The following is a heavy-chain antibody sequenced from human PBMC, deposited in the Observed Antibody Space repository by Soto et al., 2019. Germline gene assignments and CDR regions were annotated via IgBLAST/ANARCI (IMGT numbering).Heavy chain of an antibody. CDR1: GFTFSSYW. Sequence: GGSLRLSCAASGFTFSSYWMHWVRQAPGKGLVWVSRINSDGSSTSYADSVKGRFTISRDNAKNTLYLQMNSLRAEDTAVYYCAASVLDYYYYYGMDVWGQGTTVTVSS. J-gene: IGHJ6*02. CDR2: INSDGSST. V-gene: IGHV3-74*01. D-gene: IGHD3-10*01. CDR3: AASVLDYYYYYGMDV.